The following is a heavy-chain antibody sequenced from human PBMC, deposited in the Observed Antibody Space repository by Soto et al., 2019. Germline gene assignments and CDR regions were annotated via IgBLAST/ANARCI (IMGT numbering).Heavy chain of an antibody. CDR2: ISAYNGNT. CDR1: GYTFSNHV. D-gene: IGHD3-16*01. Sequence: ASVKVSCKASGYTFSNHVIHWVRQAPGQGLELMGWISAYNGNTNYAQKLQGRVTMTTDTSTSTAYMELRSLRSDDTAVYYCARDLWDVPGLFDYWGQGTLVTVSS. CDR3: ARDLWDVPGLFDY. V-gene: IGHV1-18*01. J-gene: IGHJ4*02.